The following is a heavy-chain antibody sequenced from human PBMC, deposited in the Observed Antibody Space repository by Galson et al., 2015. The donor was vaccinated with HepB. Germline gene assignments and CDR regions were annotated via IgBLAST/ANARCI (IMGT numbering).Heavy chain of an antibody. Sequence: QSGAEVKKSGESLRISCKGSGYSFNNYWIGWVRQMPGKGLEWMGIVYPRDSDARYSPSFQGLVTISADKSIGTAYLQWSSLRASDTAMYYCARSAAAANFYYIDVWGSGTAVIVSS. D-gene: IGHD6-13*01. J-gene: IGHJ6*03. CDR1: GYSFNNYW. CDR3: ARSAAAANFYYIDV. CDR2: VYPRDSDA. V-gene: IGHV5-51*03.